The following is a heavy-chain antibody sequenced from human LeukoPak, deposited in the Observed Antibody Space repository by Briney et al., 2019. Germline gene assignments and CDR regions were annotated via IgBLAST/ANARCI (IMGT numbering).Heavy chain of an antibody. J-gene: IGHJ4*02. CDR2: IYYSGYT. CDR3: ARVLPAAMNFDY. V-gene: IGHV4-39*01. D-gene: IGHD2-2*01. Sequence: SETLSLTCTVSGGPISSTSDHWGWIRQSPGKGLEWIGNIYYSGYTHYNPSLQSRVSLSVDTSKNQFSLKLSSVTAADTAVYYCARVLPAAMNFDYWGQGTLVTVSS. CDR1: GGPISSTSDH.